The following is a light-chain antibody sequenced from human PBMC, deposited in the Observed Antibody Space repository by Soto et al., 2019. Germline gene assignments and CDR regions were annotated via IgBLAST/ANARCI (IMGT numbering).Light chain of an antibody. V-gene: IGLV2-14*01. CDR2: EVN. J-gene: IGLJ1*01. CDR3: RSYTNTYKYV. Sequence: QSALAQPASVSGSPGQSITISCTGSSSDVGAYNYVSWYQQYPGNAPKLIIYEVNYRPSEVPHRFSGSKSGNTATLTISGLQAEDEAEYYCRSYTNTYKYVFGHGNKVTV. CDR1: SSDVGAYNY.